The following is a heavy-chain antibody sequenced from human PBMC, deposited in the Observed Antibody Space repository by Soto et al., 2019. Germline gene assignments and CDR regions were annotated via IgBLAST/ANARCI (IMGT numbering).Heavy chain of an antibody. CDR2: ISSSSSTI. V-gene: IGHV3-48*02. Sequence: GGSLRLSCAASGFTFSSYSMNWVRQAPGNGLEWVTYISSSSSTIYYADSVKGRFTISRDNAKNSLYLQMNSLRDEDTAVYYCARGDYYDFWSGYPGDYYYGMDVWGQGTTVTVSS. D-gene: IGHD3-3*01. CDR3: ARGDYYDFWSGYPGDYYYGMDV. CDR1: GFTFSSYS. J-gene: IGHJ6*02.